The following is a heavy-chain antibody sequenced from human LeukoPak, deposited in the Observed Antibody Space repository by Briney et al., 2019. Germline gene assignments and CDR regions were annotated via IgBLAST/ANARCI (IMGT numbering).Heavy chain of an antibody. CDR2: IGSSSSYI. D-gene: IGHD5-18*01. V-gene: IGHV3-21*01. CDR3: AASTKHAAMVDY. CDR1: GFTFSSYS. J-gene: IGHJ4*02. Sequence: GGSLRLSCAASGFTFSSYSMNWVRQAPGKGLEWVSSIGSSSSYIYYADSVKGRFTISRDNAKNSLHLQMNSLRAEDTAVYYCAASTKHAAMVDYWGQGTLVTVSS.